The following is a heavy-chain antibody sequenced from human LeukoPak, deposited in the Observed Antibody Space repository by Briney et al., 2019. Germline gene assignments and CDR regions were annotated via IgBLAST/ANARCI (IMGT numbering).Heavy chain of an antibody. CDR1: GFTFSSYG. Sequence: GGSLRLSCAASGFTFSSYGMHWVRQAPGKGLEWVAVISYDGSNKYYADSVEGRFTISRDNSKNTLYLQMNSLRAEDTAVYYCAKDRRTTETFDYWGQGTLVTVSS. CDR2: ISYDGSNK. D-gene: IGHD1-1*01. V-gene: IGHV3-30*18. CDR3: AKDRRTTETFDY. J-gene: IGHJ4*02.